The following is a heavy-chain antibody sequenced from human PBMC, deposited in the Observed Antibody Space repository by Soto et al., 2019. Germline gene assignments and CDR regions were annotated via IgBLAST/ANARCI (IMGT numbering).Heavy chain of an antibody. CDR2: ISAYNGNT. CDR1: GYTFTSYG. V-gene: IGHV1-18*01. D-gene: IGHD4-17*01. Sequence: QVQLVQSGAEVKKPGASVKVSCKASGYTFTSYGISWVRQAPGQGLEWMGWISAYNGNTNYAQSLQGRVTMTTDTSTNTAYMELRSLRSDDTAVYFCAGANGDYRQYLFDYWGQGTLVTVSS. CDR3: AGANGDYRQYLFDY. J-gene: IGHJ4*02.